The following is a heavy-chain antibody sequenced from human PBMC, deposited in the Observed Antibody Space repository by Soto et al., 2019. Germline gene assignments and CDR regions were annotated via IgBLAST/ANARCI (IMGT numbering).Heavy chain of an antibody. J-gene: IGHJ6*02. V-gene: IGHV5-10-1*01. Sequence: PGESLKISCKGSGYSFTSYWISWVRQMPGKGLEWMGRIDPSDSYTNYSPSFQGHVTISADKSISTAYLQWSSLKASDTAMYYCARFVVVTDLDYYYYGMDVWGQGTTVTVSS. CDR1: GYSFTSYW. D-gene: IGHD2-21*02. CDR2: IDPSDSYT. CDR3: ARFVVVTDLDYYYYGMDV.